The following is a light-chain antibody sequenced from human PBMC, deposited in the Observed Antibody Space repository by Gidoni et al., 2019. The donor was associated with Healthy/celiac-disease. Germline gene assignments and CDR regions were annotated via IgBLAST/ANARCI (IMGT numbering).Light chain of an antibody. CDR1: QSISSY. CDR3: QQSYSTTPLT. J-gene: IGKJ4*01. V-gene: IGKV1-39*01. Sequence: DIQMTQSPSSLSASVGDRVTITCRASQSISSYLNWYQQKPGKAPKLLIYAASSLQSGVPSRFSGSGSGTDFTLTISSLQPEEFATYYCQQSYSTTPLTFXGXTKVEIK. CDR2: AAS.